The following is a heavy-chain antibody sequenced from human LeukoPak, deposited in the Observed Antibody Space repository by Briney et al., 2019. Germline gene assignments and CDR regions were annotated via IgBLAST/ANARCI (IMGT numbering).Heavy chain of an antibody. CDR1: GFTFSDYY. CDR2: ISSSGSTI. Sequence: GGSLRLSCAASGFTFSDYYMSWIRQAPGKGLEWVSYISSSGSTIYYADSVKGRFTISRDPAKNSLYLQMTRQRAEDTAVYYCARGMVRGNDYWGQGTLFTVSS. D-gene: IGHD3-10*01. V-gene: IGHV3-11*01. CDR3: ARGMVRGNDY. J-gene: IGHJ4*02.